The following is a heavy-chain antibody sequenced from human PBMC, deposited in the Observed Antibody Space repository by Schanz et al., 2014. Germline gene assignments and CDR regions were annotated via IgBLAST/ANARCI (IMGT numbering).Heavy chain of an antibody. CDR1: GGTFASYT. CDR3: GEYGSDSYTDP. D-gene: IGHD3-16*02. J-gene: IGHJ5*02. V-gene: IGHV1-69*02. CDR2: IVPMVNVT. Sequence: QVPLVQSGAEVTKPGSSVKVSCKASGGTFASYTLNWMRQARGQGPELVGRIVPMVNVTLYTHKFQGRVTITADTSTGTTYMQLRSLRSEDTAVYYCGEYGSDSYTDPWGQGTLVTVSS.